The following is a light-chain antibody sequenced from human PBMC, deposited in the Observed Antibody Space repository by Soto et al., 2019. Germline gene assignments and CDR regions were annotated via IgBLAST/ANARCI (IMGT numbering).Light chain of an antibody. J-gene: IGKJ4*01. Sequence: ENVLTQSPGTLSLSPGERATLSCRASQSVSRNYVAWYQQKPGQAPRLLIYGASSRATGIPDRFGGSGSGTDFTLTISRLEPEDFAVYYCPQYGSSPLTFGGGTKVEIK. CDR1: QSVSRNY. CDR2: GAS. CDR3: PQYGSSPLT. V-gene: IGKV3-20*01.